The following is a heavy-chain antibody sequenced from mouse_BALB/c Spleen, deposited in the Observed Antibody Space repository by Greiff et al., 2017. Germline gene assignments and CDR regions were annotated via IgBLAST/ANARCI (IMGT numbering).Heavy chain of an antibody. V-gene: IGHV14-3*02. Sequence: DVQLQESGAELVKPGASVKLSCTASGFNIKDTYMHWVKQRPEQGLEWIGRIDPANGNTKYDPKFQGKATITADTSSNTAYLQLSSLTSEDTAVYYCATSLTARVNYFDYWGQGTTLTVSS. J-gene: IGHJ2*01. D-gene: IGHD3-2*01. CDR2: IDPANGNT. CDR3: ATSLTARVNYFDY. CDR1: GFNIKDTY.